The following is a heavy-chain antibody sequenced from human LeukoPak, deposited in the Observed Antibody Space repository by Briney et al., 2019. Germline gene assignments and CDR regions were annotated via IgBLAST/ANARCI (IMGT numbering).Heavy chain of an antibody. J-gene: IGHJ4*02. Sequence: SETLSLTCTVSGGSISSGSYYWSWIRQPAGKGPEWIGRIYTSGSTNYNPSLKSRVTISVDTSKNQFSLKLSSVTAADTAVYYCARDTQWLGFIDYWGQGTLVTVSS. CDR1: GGSISSGSYY. CDR3: ARDTQWLGFIDY. V-gene: IGHV4-61*02. CDR2: IYTSGST. D-gene: IGHD6-19*01.